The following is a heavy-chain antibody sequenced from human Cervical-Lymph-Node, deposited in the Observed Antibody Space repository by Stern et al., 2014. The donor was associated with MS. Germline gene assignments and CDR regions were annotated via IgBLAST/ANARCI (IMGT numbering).Heavy chain of an antibody. V-gene: IGHV1-18*01. CDR1: GYTFISYG. CDR3: ARAGADSTTHFDY. D-gene: IGHD1-14*01. Sequence: QVQLGQSGAEVKKPGASVKVSCKASGYTFISYGITWVRQAPGQGLEWMGWISGYSGKTDYAQGFQGRVTLTTDTSTSTAYLEVRSLRSDDTAIYYCARAGADSTTHFDYWGQGTLGTVSS. CDR2: ISGYSGKT. J-gene: IGHJ4*02.